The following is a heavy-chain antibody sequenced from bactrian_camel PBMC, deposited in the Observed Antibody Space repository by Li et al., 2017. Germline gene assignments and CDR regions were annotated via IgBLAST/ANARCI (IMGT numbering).Heavy chain of an antibody. J-gene: IGHJ7*01. CDR2: MHSGGTT. D-gene: IGHD1*01. Sequence: QLVESGGGSVQAGGSLSLSCAASGFTFNIDYMYWVRQAPGEGLEWVSAMHSGGTTHYADSVKGRFTISKDNDENTVYLQMNSLRPEDTGMYYCAAEYEFGACSRNPDGLDYWGKGTQVTVS. V-gene: IGHV3S1*01. CDR1: GFTFNIDY.